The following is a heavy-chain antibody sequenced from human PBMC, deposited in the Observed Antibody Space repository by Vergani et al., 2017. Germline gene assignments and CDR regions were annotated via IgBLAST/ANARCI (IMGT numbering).Heavy chain of an antibody. CDR3: AHGAGYSSSWYYFDY. Sequence: QITLKESGPTLVKPTQTLTLTCTFSGFSLSTSGVGVGWIRQPPGKALEWLALIYWNDDKRYSTSLKSRLTITKDTAKNQVVLTMTNMDPVDTATYYCAHGAGYSSSWYYFDYWGQGTLVTVSS. V-gene: IGHV2-5*01. CDR1: GFSLSTSGVG. J-gene: IGHJ4*02. CDR2: IYWNDDK. D-gene: IGHD6-13*01.